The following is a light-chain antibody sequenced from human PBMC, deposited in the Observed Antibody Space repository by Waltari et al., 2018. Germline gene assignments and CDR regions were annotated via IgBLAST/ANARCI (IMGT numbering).Light chain of an antibody. CDR1: NLGENF. V-gene: IGLV3-1*01. CDR2: QDN. CDR3: QAWDSNAAV. Sequence: SYELTQPPSVSVSPGQTASIPCPGDNLGENFASWYQQKPGQSPILVIYQDNKRPSGIPERFSGSNSGSTATLTISGTQTMDEADYYCQAWDSNAAVFGGGTKLTVL. J-gene: IGLJ2*01.